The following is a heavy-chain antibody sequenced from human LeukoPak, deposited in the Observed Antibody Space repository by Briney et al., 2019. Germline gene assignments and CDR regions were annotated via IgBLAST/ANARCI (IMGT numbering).Heavy chain of an antibody. CDR1: GGSITGYY. D-gene: IGHD3-10*01. CDR2: ISYSGNT. J-gene: IGHJ4*02. Sequence: PSETLSLTCTVSGGSITGYYWSWIRQPPGKGLEWIGYISYSGNTNYNPSLKSRVTISVDTSKKQFSLKLSSVTAADTAVYYCARGEVRGVIDYWGQGTLVTVSS. CDR3: ARGEVRGVIDY. V-gene: IGHV4-59*12.